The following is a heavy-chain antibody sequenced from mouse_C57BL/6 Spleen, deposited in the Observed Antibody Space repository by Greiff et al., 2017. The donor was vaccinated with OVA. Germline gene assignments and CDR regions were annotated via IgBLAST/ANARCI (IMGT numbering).Heavy chain of an antibody. CDR3: ARGGINWAWFAY. J-gene: IGHJ3*01. CDR1: GYAFSSYW. CDR2: IYPGDGDT. D-gene: IGHD4-1*01. V-gene: IGHV1-80*01. Sequence: QVQLKQSGAELVKPGASVKISCKASGYAFSSYWMNWVKQRPGKGLEWIGQIYPGDGDTNYNGKLKGKATLTADKSSSTAYMQLSSLTSEDSAVYCCARGGINWAWFAYCGQGTLVTVSA.